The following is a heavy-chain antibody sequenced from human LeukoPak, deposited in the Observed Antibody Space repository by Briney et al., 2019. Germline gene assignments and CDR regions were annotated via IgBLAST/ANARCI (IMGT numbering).Heavy chain of an antibody. V-gene: IGHV4-38-2*02. Sequence: SETLSLTCTVSGYSISSGYYWGWIRQPPGKGLEWIGSIYHSGSTYYNPSLKSRVTISVDTSKNQFSLKLSSVTAADTAVYYCARAPGSSGYNYYYMDVWGKGTTVTISS. J-gene: IGHJ6*03. CDR2: IYHSGST. CDR1: GYSISSGYY. D-gene: IGHD6-19*01. CDR3: ARAPGSSGYNYYYMDV.